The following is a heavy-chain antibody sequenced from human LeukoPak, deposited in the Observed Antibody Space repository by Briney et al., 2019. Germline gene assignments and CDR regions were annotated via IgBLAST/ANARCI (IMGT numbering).Heavy chain of an antibody. Sequence: GGSLRLSCAASGFTFSLYEMNWVRQAPGKGLEWVSSISSSSSYIYYADSVKGRFTISRDNAKNSLYLQMNSLRAEDTAVYYCARVYRPEYGQQTDYWGQGTLVTVSS. CDR2: ISSSSSYI. J-gene: IGHJ4*02. CDR1: GFTFSLYE. D-gene: IGHD6-13*01. CDR3: ARVYRPEYGQQTDY. V-gene: IGHV3-21*01.